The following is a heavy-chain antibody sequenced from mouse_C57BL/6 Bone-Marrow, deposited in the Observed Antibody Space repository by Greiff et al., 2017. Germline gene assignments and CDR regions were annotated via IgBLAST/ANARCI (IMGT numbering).Heavy chain of an antibody. CDR2: ISSGGSYT. CDR3: ARRGYYGSSYNFDY. D-gene: IGHD1-1*01. J-gene: IGHJ2*01. CDR1: GFTFSNYG. V-gene: IGHV5-6*01. Sequence: EVQLVESGGDLVKPGGSLKLSCAASGFTFSNYGMSWVRQTPDKRLEWVATISSGGSYTYYPASVKGRFTISRDNAKNTLYLQMSSLKSEDTAMYYCARRGYYGSSYNFDYWGQGTTLTVSS.